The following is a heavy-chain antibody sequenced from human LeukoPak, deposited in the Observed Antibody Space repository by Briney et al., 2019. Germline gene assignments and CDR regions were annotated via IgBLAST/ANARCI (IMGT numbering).Heavy chain of an antibody. V-gene: IGHV3-30*04. J-gene: IGHJ4*02. Sequence: GGSLRLSCAASGFTFGSYAMHWVRQAPGKGLEWVAVISYDGSNKYYADSVKGRFTISRDNSKNTLYLQMNSLRAEDTAVYYCARDGYGDYWVDYWGQGTLVTVSS. D-gene: IGHD4-17*01. CDR1: GFTFGSYA. CDR3: ARDGYGDYWVDY. CDR2: ISYDGSNK.